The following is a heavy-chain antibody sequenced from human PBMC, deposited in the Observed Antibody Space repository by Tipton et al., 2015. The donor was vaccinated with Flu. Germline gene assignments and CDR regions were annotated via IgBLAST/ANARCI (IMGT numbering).Heavy chain of an antibody. Sequence: SLRLSCEASGLTFNDYDISWVRQVPGKGLEWVYGINWNGDRTDYADSVKGRFTILRDNAKFSLYLQMNSLTAEDTALYHCARVGNWGYGKPQFFFDYWGQGTLVTVSS. CDR1: GLTFNDYD. D-gene: IGHD7-27*01. J-gene: IGHJ4*02. V-gene: IGHV3-20*01. CDR3: ARVGNWGYGKPQFFFDY. CDR2: INWNGDRT.